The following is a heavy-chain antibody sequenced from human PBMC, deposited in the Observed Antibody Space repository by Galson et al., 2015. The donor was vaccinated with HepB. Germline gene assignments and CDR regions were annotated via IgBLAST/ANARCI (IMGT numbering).Heavy chain of an antibody. CDR1: GHSFTSYG. Sequence: SCKASGHSFTSYGISWVRKAPGQGPEWMGWISAYSGNTNYAQKVQGRVTMTTDKSTSTAYMELRSLRSDDTAVYYCARESACCSGGSCYAPENFDYWGQGTLVTVSS. V-gene: IGHV1-18*04. CDR3: ARESACCSGGSCYAPENFDY. D-gene: IGHD2-15*01. J-gene: IGHJ4*02. CDR2: ISAYSGNT.